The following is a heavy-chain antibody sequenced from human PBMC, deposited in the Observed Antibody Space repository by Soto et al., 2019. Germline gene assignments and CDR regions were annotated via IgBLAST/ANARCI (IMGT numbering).Heavy chain of an antibody. CDR2: LYYTGRT. CDR1: GGSISSGTYY. Sequence: TLSLTCTVSGGSISSGTYYWGWIRQPPGKGLEWIGSLYYTGRTYYSPSLKSRVTISVDTSKSHFSLNLTSVTAADTAVYYCARRLARGVIGWFDPWGQGTLVTVSS. D-gene: IGHD3-10*01. V-gene: IGHV4-39*02. CDR3: ARRLARGVIGWFDP. J-gene: IGHJ5*02.